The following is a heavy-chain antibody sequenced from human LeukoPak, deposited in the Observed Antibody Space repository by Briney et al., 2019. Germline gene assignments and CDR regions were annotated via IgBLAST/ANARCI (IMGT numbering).Heavy chain of an antibody. J-gene: IGHJ4*02. V-gene: IGHV1-2*04. Sequence: ASVKVSCKASGYTFIGYYMHWVRQAPGQGLEWMGWINPNSGGTNYAQKFQGWVTMIRDTSISTAYMELSRLRSDDTAVYYCARAYSSGWWVTVDYWGQGTLVTVSS. CDR1: GYTFIGYY. CDR3: ARAYSSGWWVTVDY. CDR2: INPNSGGT. D-gene: IGHD6-19*01.